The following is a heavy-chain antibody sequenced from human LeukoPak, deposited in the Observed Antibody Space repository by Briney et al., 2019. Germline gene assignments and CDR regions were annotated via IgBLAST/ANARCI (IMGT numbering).Heavy chain of an antibody. V-gene: IGHV3-20*04. Sequence: GGSLRLSCAASGFTSDDFGMSWVRQAPGKGLEWISGINWDSGRTQYAASVKGRFTISRDNAKNSVYLQMNSLRAEDTAVYYCAALFGLDYWGQGTLVTVSS. D-gene: IGHD3-10*01. CDR3: AALFGLDY. J-gene: IGHJ4*02. CDR2: INWDSGRT. CDR1: GFTSDDFG.